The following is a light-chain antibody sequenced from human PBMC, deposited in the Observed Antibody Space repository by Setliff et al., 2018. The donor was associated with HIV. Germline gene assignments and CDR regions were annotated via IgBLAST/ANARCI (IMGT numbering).Light chain of an antibody. Sequence: SYELTQPTSVSVAPGKTARITCGGNNIRSKSVHWYQQKPGQAPVLVVYDDNDQPSGIPERFSGSNSGNTATLTISRVEAGDEADYYCQVWDSSTDHHVFGTGTKVTVL. CDR1: NIRSKS. V-gene: IGLV3-21*03. CDR3: QVWDSSTDHHV. J-gene: IGLJ1*01. CDR2: DDN.